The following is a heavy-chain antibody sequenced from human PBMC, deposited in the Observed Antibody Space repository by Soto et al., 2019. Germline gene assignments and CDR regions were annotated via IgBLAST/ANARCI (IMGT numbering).Heavy chain of an antibody. CDR1: GGTFSSYA. CDR2: IIPIFGTA. CDR3: ARGHDYVWGSYRPYYFDY. V-gene: IGHV1-69*01. J-gene: IGHJ4*02. Sequence: QVQLVQSGAEVKKPGSSVKVSCTASGGTFSSYAISWVRQAPGQGLEWMGGIIPIFGTANYAQKFQGRVTITADESTSTAYMELSSLRSEDTAVYYCARGHDYVWGSYRPYYFDYWGQGTLVTVSS. D-gene: IGHD3-16*02.